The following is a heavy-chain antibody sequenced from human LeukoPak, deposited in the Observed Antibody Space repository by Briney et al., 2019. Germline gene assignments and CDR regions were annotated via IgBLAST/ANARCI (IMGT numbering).Heavy chain of an antibody. J-gene: IGHJ4*02. CDR2: VYRSGGT. CDR3: ARDHSDDDSSGYYDF. CDR1: GFIVSDNY. D-gene: IGHD3-22*01. Sequence: PGGSLRLSCVVSGFIVSDNYMSWVRQAPGKGLEWVSVVYRSGGTYYADSVEGRFTISRDNSKNTLHLEMNYLRAEDTAVYYCARDHSDDDSSGYYDFWGQGTLVTVSS. V-gene: IGHV3-53*01.